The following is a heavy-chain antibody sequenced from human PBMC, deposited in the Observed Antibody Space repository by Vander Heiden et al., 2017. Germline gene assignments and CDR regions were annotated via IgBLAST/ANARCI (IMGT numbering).Heavy chain of an antibody. J-gene: IGHJ6*02. Sequence: QVQLVQSGAEVKKPGASVKVTCRGSGYTFTRYDSNWVRQATGQGLELMGRVNPISGGTDYAQQFKGRVTMTRNTSINTVYMELSSLRSEDTAVYFCAKDLHCSSPSCSTLENDYGMDIWGQGTTVTVSS. CDR3: AKDLHCSSPSCSTLENDYGMDI. CDR2: VNPISGGT. CDR1: GYTFTRYD. D-gene: IGHD2-2*02. V-gene: IGHV1-8*01.